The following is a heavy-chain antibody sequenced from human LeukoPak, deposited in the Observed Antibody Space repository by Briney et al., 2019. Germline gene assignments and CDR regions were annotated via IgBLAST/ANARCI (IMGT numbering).Heavy chain of an antibody. CDR1: GFTFDDYA. J-gene: IGHJ4*02. CDR2: ISWNSGSI. CDR3: AKGGYYDFWSGYPPS. V-gene: IGHV3-9*01. Sequence: GGSLRLSCAASGFTFDDYAMHWVRQAPGKGLEWVSGISWNSGSIGYADSVKGRFTISRDNAKNSLYLQMNSLRAEDTALYYCAKGGYYDFWSGYPPSWGQGTQVTVSS. D-gene: IGHD3-3*01.